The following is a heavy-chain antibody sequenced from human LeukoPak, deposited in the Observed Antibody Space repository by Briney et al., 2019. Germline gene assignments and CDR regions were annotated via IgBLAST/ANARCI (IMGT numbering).Heavy chain of an antibody. CDR3: ARPYYYDSSGYYPH. Sequence: GGSLRLSCAASGFTFSSYWMHWVRQAPGKGLVWVSRINSDGSSTSYADSVKGRFTISRDNAKNTLYLQMNSLRVEDTAVYYCARPYYYDSSGYYPHWGQGTLVTVSS. CDR1: GFTFSSYW. D-gene: IGHD3-22*01. J-gene: IGHJ4*02. V-gene: IGHV3-74*01. CDR2: INSDGSST.